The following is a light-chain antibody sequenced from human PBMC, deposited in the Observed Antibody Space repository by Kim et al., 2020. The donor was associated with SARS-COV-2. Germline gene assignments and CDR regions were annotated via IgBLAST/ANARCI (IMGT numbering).Light chain of an antibody. J-gene: IGKJ1*01. CDR1: QSIGTW. Sequence: DIQMTQSPSTLSASVGDRVTITCRASQSIGTWLAWYQQKPGKAPKVLIYDASSLESGVPARFSGSVSGTEFTLTISSLQPDDFATYYCQQYNRYWTFGQGTKVDIK. V-gene: IGKV1-5*01. CDR2: DAS. CDR3: QQYNRYWT.